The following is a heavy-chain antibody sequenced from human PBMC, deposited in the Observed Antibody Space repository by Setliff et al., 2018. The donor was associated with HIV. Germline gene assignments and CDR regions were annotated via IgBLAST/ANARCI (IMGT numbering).Heavy chain of an antibody. CDR2: IIPSVGTA. D-gene: IGHD1-26*01. J-gene: IGHJ3*02. CDR1: GGTFSNYA. V-gene: IGHV1-69*13. CDR3: ARGLYSSTSNAGFDI. Sequence: SVKVSCKASGGTFSNYAIDWVRQAPGQGLEWMGGIIPSVGTANHAQKLQGRVTITAEELTSTAYLELSSLTSEDTAVYYCARGLYSSTSNAGFDIWGQGTMVTVSS.